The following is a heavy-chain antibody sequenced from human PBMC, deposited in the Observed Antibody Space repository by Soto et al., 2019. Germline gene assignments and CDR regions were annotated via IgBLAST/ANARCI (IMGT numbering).Heavy chain of an antibody. CDR3: ARAGRYFNALLDY. D-gene: IGHD3-9*01. CDR2: IYQSGNT. CDR1: GDSISTNNW. J-gene: IGHJ4*02. V-gene: IGHV4-4*02. Sequence: QVQLQESGPGLVRPSGTLFLTCAVSGDSISTNNWWSWVRQPPGKGLEWIGEIYQSGNTNYNPSLESRLTMSVDRSNNQFSLELTSVTAADTAVYYCARAGRYFNALLDYWGQGTLVTVSS.